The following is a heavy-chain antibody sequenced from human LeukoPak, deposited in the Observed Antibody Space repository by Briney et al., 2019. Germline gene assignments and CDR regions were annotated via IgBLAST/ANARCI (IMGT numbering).Heavy chain of an antibody. Sequence: PGGSLRLPCAASRFTFSTYAMSWVRQAPGKGLEWVSAISDSGGSTYYADSVRGRFTVSRDNSKNTLYLQMNSLRAEDAAVYYCARDRYNDYEGGWFDPWGQGTLVTVSS. CDR1: RFTFSTYA. J-gene: IGHJ5*02. CDR2: ISDSGGST. D-gene: IGHD5-12*01. CDR3: ARDRYNDYEGGWFDP. V-gene: IGHV3-23*01.